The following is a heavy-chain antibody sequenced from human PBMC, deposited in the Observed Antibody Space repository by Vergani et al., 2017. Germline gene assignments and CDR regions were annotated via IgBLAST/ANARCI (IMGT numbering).Heavy chain of an antibody. CDR2: ISGSGGST. CDR1: GFTFSSYA. J-gene: IGHJ4*02. D-gene: IGHD2-2*01. V-gene: IGHV3-23*01. CDR3: AKDLFIALLIVVGSPLDY. Sequence: EVQLLESGGGLVQPGGSLRLSCAASGFTFSSYAMSWVRQAPGKGLEWVSAISGSGGSTYYADSVKGRFTISRDNSKTTLYLQMNSLRAEDTAVYYCAKDLFIALLIVVGSPLDYWGQGTLVTVSS.